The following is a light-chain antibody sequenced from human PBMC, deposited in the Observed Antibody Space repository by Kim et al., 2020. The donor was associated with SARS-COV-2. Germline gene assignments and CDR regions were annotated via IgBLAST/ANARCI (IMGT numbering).Light chain of an antibody. Sequence: ASVGDRVTIICRASQSVITYLNWYQQKPGKAPKLLIYVASRLENGVPSRFSGSGSVTDFTLTISSLQPEDFATFYCQQGYSTPPTFGQGTKVDIK. CDR1: QSVITY. V-gene: IGKV1-39*01. CDR2: VAS. J-gene: IGKJ1*01. CDR3: QQGYSTPPT.